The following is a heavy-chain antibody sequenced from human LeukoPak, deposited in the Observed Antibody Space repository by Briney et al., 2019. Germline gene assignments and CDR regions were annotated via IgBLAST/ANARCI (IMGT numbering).Heavy chain of an antibody. CDR3: ARLPREDLDAFDI. J-gene: IGHJ3*02. Sequence: SETLSLTCTVSGGSISSSSYYWDWIRQPPGKGLEWIGSIYYSGSTYYNPSLKSRVTISVDTSKNQFSLKLSSVTAADTAVYYCARLPREDLDAFDIWGQGTMVSVSS. V-gene: IGHV4-39*07. CDR1: GGSISSSSYY. CDR2: IYYSGST.